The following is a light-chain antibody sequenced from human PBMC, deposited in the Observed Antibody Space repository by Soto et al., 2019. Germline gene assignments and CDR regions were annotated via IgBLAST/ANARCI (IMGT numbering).Light chain of an antibody. V-gene: IGLV1-44*01. J-gene: IGLJ2*01. CDR2: NDN. CDR1: STNIGSNP. CDR3: AAWDDSLGGFVA. Sequence: QPVLTQPPSASGAPGQRVTISCSGSSTNIGSNPVNWYQQVPEAAPKLLIYNDNQRPSGVPDRFSGSRSGTSASLAISGLQSDDEADYYCAAWDDSLGGFVAFGGGTKVTVL.